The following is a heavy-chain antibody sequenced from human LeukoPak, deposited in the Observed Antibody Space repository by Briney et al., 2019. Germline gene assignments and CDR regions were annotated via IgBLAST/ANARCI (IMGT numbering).Heavy chain of an antibody. D-gene: IGHD3-22*01. V-gene: IGHV3-30*02. J-gene: IGHJ4*02. Sequence: GGSLRLSCAASGFTFSSYGMHWVRQAPGKGLEWVAFIRYDGRNKYYADSVKGRFTISRDNSKNTLYLQMNSLRAEDTAVYYCARKTDSGGQGDYWGPGTLVTVSS. CDR2: IRYDGRNK. CDR3: ARKTDSGGQGDY. CDR1: GFTFSSYG.